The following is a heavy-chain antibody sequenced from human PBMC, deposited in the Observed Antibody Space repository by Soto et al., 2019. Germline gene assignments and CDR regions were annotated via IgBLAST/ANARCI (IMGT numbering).Heavy chain of an antibody. J-gene: IGHJ4*02. CDR2: IKPDGSQK. D-gene: IGHD3-3*01. V-gene: IGHV3-7*02. CDR1: GFTFSSYW. Sequence: GGSLRLSCAASGFTFSSYWMSWVRQAPGKGLEWVANIKPDGSQKWYVDSVKGRFTISRDNAKSSLYLQMDSLIDEDTAVYYCARALDFWSAYFDYWGQGSLVTVSS. CDR3: ARALDFWSAYFDY.